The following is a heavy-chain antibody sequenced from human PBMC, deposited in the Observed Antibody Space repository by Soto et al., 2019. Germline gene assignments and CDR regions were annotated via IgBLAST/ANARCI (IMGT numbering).Heavy chain of an antibody. CDR3: ARKGPRAARPNH. Sequence: QVQLVESGGGLVRPGGSLRLSCAASGFTFRDYDMSWIRQVQGKCLEWVSCISSSGTATYYAESVKRRFTISRDNAKNSLDVEMNRLRVEDSAVYYCARKGPRAARPNHWGQGTLVTVSS. D-gene: IGHD6-13*01. V-gene: IGHV3-11*01. J-gene: IGHJ5*02. CDR2: ISSSGTAT. CDR1: GFTFRDYD.